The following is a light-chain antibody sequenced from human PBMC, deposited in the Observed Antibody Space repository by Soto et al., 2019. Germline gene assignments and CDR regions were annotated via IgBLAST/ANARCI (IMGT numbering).Light chain of an antibody. J-gene: IGKJ1*01. CDR2: DAS. CDR3: QQYDKYST. CDR1: QSISDS. V-gene: IGKV1-5*01. Sequence: DIQMTQSPSSLSASVGDRVTITCRASQSISDSLDWYQQKPGKAPRLLIYDASTLQGGVPSRFSGRGSGTEFTLTVTSLQPEDFASYFCQQYDKYSTFGHGTKVDIK.